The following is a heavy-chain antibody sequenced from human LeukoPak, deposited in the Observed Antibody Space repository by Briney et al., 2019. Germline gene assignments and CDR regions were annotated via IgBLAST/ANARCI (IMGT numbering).Heavy chain of an antibody. CDR3: AKGRGYCTGGSCYSDY. CDR1: GFTFSNYA. Sequence: GGSLRLSCTASGFTFSNYAMSWVRQAPGKGLEWVSTISGSDGSTYYADSVKGRFTISRDNAKNTLYLQMNSLRVEDTAIYYCAKGRGYCTGGSCYSDYWGQGTLVTVSS. V-gene: IGHV3-23*01. D-gene: IGHD2-15*01. J-gene: IGHJ4*02. CDR2: ISGSDGST.